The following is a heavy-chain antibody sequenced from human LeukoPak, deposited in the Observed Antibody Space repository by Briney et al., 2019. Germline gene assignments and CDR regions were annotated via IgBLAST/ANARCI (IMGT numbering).Heavy chain of an antibody. J-gene: IGHJ4*02. CDR1: GGSISSSSYY. Sequence: PSETLSLTCTVSGGSISSSSYYWGWIRQAPGKGLEWVSIIYSGGSTYYADSVKGRFTISRDKSKNTLYLQMNSLRAEDTAVYYCARDLPGYRYFDYWGQGTLVTVSS. CDR3: ARDLPGYRYFDY. V-gene: IGHV3-53*01. D-gene: IGHD5-18*01. CDR2: IYSGGST.